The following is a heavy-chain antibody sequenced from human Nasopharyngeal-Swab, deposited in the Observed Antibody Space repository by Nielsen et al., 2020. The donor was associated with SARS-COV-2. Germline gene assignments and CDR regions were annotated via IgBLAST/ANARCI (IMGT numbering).Heavy chain of an antibody. J-gene: IGHJ5*02. D-gene: IGHD6-13*01. CDR2: ISSSSSYI. CDR3: AGTAAGPRYNWFDP. CDR1: GFTFSSYS. Sequence: GESLKISCAASGFTFSSYSMNWVRQAPGKGLEWVSSISSSSSYIYYADSVKGRFTISRDNAKNSLYLQMNSLRAEDTAVYYCAGTAAGPRYNWFDPWGQGTLVTVSS. V-gene: IGHV3-21*01.